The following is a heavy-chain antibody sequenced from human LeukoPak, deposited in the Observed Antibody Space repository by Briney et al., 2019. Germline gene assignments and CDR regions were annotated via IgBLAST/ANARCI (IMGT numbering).Heavy chain of an antibody. D-gene: IGHD3-22*01. CDR3: ARVKYYDSSGYNTLDY. Sequence: GGSLRLSCAASGVTLSSYAMSWARQAPGKGLEWVSGISSSGSGGNTYYADSVKGRFTISRDNAKNSLYLQMNSLRAEDTAVYYCARVKYYDSSGYNTLDYWGQGTLVTVSS. CDR2: ISSSGSGGNT. V-gene: IGHV3-23*01. CDR1: GVTLSSYA. J-gene: IGHJ4*02.